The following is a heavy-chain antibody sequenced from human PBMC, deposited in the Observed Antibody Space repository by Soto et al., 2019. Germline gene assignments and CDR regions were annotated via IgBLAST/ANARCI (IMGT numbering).Heavy chain of an antibody. CDR1: GGTFSSYS. CDR3: ARCKYYYDSSGYYPNWFDP. CDR2: IIPIFGTA. Sequence: SVKVSCKASGGTFSSYSISWVRQAPGQGLEWMGGIIPIFGTANFAQKFQGSVTITADESTSTAYMELSSLRSEDTAVYYCARCKYYYDSSGYYPNWFDPWGQGTLVTVSS. D-gene: IGHD3-22*01. J-gene: IGHJ5*02. V-gene: IGHV1-69*13.